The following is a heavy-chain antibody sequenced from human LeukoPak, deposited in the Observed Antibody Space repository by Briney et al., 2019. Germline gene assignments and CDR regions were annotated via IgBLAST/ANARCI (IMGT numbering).Heavy chain of an antibody. CDR2: IYYSGST. V-gene: IGHV4-59*08. CDR1: GGSISSYY. Sequence: PSETLSLTCTVSGGSISSYYWSRIRQPPGKGLEWIGYIYYSGSTNYNPSLKSRVTISVDTSKNQFSLKLSSVTAADTAVYYCARHKQWLVPSNYYYGMDVWGQGTTVTVSS. CDR3: ARHKQWLVPSNYYYGMDV. J-gene: IGHJ6*02. D-gene: IGHD6-19*01.